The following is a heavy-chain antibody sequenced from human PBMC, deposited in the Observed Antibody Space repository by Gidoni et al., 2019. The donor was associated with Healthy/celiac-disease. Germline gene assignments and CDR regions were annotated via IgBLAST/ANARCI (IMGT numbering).Heavy chain of an antibody. Sequence: EVQLLESGGGLVQPGGSLRLSCAASGFTFLSFAMSWVRHAPGKGLEWVSAISGSGGSTYYADSVKGRFTISRDNSKNTLYLQMNSLRAEDTAVYYCAKFGNDFWRAPGRGDAFDIWGQGTMVTVSS. CDR1: GFTFLSFA. V-gene: IGHV3-23*01. J-gene: IGHJ3*02. CDR2: ISGSGGST. D-gene: IGHD3-3*01. CDR3: AKFGNDFWRAPGRGDAFDI.